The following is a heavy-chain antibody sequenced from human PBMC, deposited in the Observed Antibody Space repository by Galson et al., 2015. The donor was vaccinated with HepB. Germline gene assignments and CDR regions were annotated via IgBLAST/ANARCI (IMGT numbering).Heavy chain of an antibody. CDR1: GFTFSTYW. CDR3: ARQGRTGDR. D-gene: IGHD7-27*01. CDR2: IKEDGSVK. V-gene: IGHV3-7*01. Sequence: SLRLSCAASGFTFSTYWMTWVRQAPGKGLEWVAGIKEDGSVKFHVDSVKGRFTISRDNAKNSLYLEMDNLRVEDTAVYYCARQGRTGDRWGQGTLVTVSS. J-gene: IGHJ5*02.